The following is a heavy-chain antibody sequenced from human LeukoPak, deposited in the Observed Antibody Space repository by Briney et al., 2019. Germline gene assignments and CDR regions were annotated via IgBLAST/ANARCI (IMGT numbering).Heavy chain of an antibody. J-gene: IGHJ3*02. CDR1: GFTFANYV. CDR2: TSPDEGLK. Sequence: PGGSLRLSCAASGFTFANYVTHWVRQAPGKGLEWVAVTSPDEGLKFYGDSVKGRFTISRDNSKNTVYLQMNSLSADDTAVYYCARELREHGVFDIWGQGTMVTVSS. D-gene: IGHD1/OR15-1a*01. V-gene: IGHV3-30*14. CDR3: ARELREHGVFDI.